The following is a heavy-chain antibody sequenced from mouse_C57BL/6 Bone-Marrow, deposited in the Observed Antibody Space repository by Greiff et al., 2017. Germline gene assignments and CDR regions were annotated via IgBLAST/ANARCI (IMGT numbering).Heavy chain of an antibody. V-gene: IGHV1-81*01. CDR2: IYPRSGNT. D-gene: IGHD1-1*02. Sequence: VKLQESGAELARPGASVKLSCKASGYTFTSYGISWVKQRTGQGLEWIGEIYPRSGNTYYNEKFKGKATLTADKSSSTAYMELRSLTSEDSAVYFCARCGRGYFDVWGTGTTVTVSS. CDR3: ARCGRGYFDV. J-gene: IGHJ1*03. CDR1: GYTFTSYG.